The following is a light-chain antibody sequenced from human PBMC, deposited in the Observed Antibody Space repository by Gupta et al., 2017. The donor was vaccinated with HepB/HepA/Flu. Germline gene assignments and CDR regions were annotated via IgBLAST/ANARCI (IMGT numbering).Light chain of an antibody. CDR2: GAS. V-gene: IGKV3-15*01. J-gene: IGKJ4*01. CDR1: QSVITN. Sequence: DIVMTQSPATLSVSLGERATLTCRASQSVITNLAWYQQKPGQAPRLLIDGASTRATGIPARFSGSGSGKEFTLTSSSLQPEDFAVYFCQQDDNWHLTFGGGTKVEIK. CDR3: QQDDNWHLT.